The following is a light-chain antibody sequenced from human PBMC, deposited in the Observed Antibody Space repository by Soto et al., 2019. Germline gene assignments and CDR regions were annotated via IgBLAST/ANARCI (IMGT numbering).Light chain of an antibody. J-gene: IGKJ4*01. CDR3: QQYAGSLS. Sequence: EIVLTQSPSTLSVSVGESATLSCRASEGVAGGQVAWYQQKPGQAPRVLIYASSTRTLGTPERFRGRGSGTDYTLTISRVEPEDFAVYHCQQYAGSLSFGGGTKV. V-gene: IGKV3-20*01. CDR2: ASS. CDR1: EGVAGGQ.